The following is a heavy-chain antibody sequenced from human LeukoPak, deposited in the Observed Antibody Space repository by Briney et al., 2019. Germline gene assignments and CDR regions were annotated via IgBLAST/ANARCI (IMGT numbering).Heavy chain of an antibody. V-gene: IGHV3-11*01. Sequence: GGSLRLSCAASGFTFSDYYMSWIRQAPGKGREWVPYISGSGSTIYYADSVKGRFTISRDNAKNSLYLQMNSLRAEDTAVYYCAAGRDGYNQAYYYYYGMDVWGQGTTVTVSS. J-gene: IGHJ6*02. CDR1: GFTFSDYY. CDR3: AAGRDGYNQAYYYYYGMDV. D-gene: IGHD5-24*01. CDR2: ISGSGSTI.